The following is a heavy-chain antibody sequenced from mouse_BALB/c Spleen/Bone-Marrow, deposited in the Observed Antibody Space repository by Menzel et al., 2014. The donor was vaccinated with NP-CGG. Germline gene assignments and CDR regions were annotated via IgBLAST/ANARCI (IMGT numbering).Heavy chain of an antibody. CDR3: ARMHYYGYVAY. CDR1: GFDFSRYW. V-gene: IGHV4-1*02. J-gene: IGHJ3*01. D-gene: IGHD1-2*01. CDR2: INPDSSTI. Sequence: EVQLQQSGGGLVQPGGSLKLSCAASGFDFSRYWMSWVRQAPGKGLEWIGEINPDSSTINYTPSLRDKFIISRDNAKNTLYQQMSRVRSEDTALYYCARMHYYGYVAYWGQGTLVTVSA.